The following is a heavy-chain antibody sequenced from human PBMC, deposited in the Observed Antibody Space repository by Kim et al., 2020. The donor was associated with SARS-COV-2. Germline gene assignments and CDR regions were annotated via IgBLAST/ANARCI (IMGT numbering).Heavy chain of an antibody. V-gene: IGHV4-4*02. D-gene: IGHD2-15*01. J-gene: IGHJ4*02. CDR3: ARDMRYCSGGSCSG. Sequence: NPSLKSRVTISVDKSKNQFSLKLSSVTAADTAVYYCARDMRYCSGGSCSGWGQGTLVTVSS.